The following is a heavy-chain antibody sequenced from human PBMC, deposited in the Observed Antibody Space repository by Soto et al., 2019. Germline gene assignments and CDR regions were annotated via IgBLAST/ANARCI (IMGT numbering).Heavy chain of an antibody. CDR1: GFTFSNYA. CDR2: ISGSGGTT. Sequence: GGSLRLSCAASGFTFSNYAMNWVRQAPGKGLEWVSAISGSGGTTYYADSVKGRFTMSRDNSKNTLYLQMNSLRADDTAVYYCARVLIVRTPLTLDSLDIWGPAPMLTGS. J-gene: IGHJ3*02. V-gene: IGHV3-23*01. D-gene: IGHD2-21*01. CDR3: ARVLIVRTPLTLDSLDI.